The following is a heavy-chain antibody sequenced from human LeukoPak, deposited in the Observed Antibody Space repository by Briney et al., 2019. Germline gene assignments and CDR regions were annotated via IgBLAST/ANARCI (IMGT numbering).Heavy chain of an antibody. Sequence: GGSLRLSCAASGFTFSSDAMHWVRQAPGKGLEYVSAISSNGGTTHYGNSVKGRFTISRDNSKDTLYLQMGSLRAEDMAVYFCARSSGYGYYFDYWGQGTLVTVSS. V-gene: IGHV3-64*01. CDR1: GFTFSSDA. CDR2: ISSNGGTT. J-gene: IGHJ4*02. CDR3: ARSSGYGYYFDY. D-gene: IGHD3-22*01.